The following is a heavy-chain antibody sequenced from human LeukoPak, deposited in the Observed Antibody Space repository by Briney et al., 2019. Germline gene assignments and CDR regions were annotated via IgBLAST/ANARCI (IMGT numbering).Heavy chain of an antibody. D-gene: IGHD6-19*01. CDR2: IYYSGST. CDR3: ARHRYSSAWSVVDY. V-gene: IGHV4-59*08. CDR1: GGSISTYY. J-gene: IGHJ4*02. Sequence: PSETLSLNCTVSGGSISTYYWSWIRQPPGKGLEWIGNIYYSGSTNYNPSLKSRVTISVDTSKNQFSLKLTAVTAADTAVYYCARHRYSSAWSVVDYWGQGTLVTVSS.